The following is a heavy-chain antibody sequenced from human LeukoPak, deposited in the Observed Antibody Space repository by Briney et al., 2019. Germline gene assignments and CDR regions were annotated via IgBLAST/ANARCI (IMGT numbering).Heavy chain of an antibody. CDR2: IYSGGST. CDR3: ARGPGRWLGGGGGNEYFQH. Sequence: GGSLRLSCAASGFAVSDNYMTWVRQAPGKGLEWVSVIYSGGSTYYADSVKGRFTISRDNFKKTLYLQMNSLRAEDTAVYYCARGPGRWLGGGGGNEYFQHWGQGTLVTVPS. D-gene: IGHD5-24*01. J-gene: IGHJ1*01. CDR1: GFAVSDNY. V-gene: IGHV3-53*01.